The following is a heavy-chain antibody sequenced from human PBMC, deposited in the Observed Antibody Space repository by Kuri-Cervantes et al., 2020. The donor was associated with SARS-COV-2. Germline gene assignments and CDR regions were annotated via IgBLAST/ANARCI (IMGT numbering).Heavy chain of an antibody. J-gene: IGHJ3*02. CDR3: ARTLHYDFWSGYTLGGDAFDI. CDR2: ISGSGGST. V-gene: IGHV3-23*01. Sequence: GESLKISCAASGFTFSSYAMSWVRQAPGKGLEWVSAISGSGGSTYYADSVKGRFTISRDNSKNTLYLQMNSLRAEDTAVYYCARTLHYDFWSGYTLGGDAFDIWGQGTMVTVSS. D-gene: IGHD3-3*01. CDR1: GFTFSSYA.